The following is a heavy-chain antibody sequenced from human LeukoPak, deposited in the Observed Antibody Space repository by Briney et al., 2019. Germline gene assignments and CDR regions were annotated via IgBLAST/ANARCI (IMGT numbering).Heavy chain of an antibody. V-gene: IGHV3-23*01. CDR2: ISGSGGST. CDR1: GFTFSSYG. Sequence: GGSLRLSCAASGFTFSSYGMSWVRQAPGKGLEWVSAISGSGGSTYYADSVKGRFTISRDNSKNTLYLQMNSLRAEDTAVYYCAKGFPPGGYSGYDFWGQGTLVTVSS. J-gene: IGHJ4*02. D-gene: IGHD5-12*01. CDR3: AKGFPPGGYSGYDF.